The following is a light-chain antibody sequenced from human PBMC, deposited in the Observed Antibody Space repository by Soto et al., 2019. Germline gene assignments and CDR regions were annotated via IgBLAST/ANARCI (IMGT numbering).Light chain of an antibody. J-gene: IGKJ1*01. Sequence: DIQMTQSPSPLSASVGDRLTITCRASQNISCYLNWFQQRPGKAPQLLIFGASNLHIGVPSRFSGSGSGTDFALTISSLQPEDFATYHCQQSYTTPWTFGQGTKV. V-gene: IGKV1-39*01. CDR2: GAS. CDR1: QNISCY. CDR3: QQSYTTPWT.